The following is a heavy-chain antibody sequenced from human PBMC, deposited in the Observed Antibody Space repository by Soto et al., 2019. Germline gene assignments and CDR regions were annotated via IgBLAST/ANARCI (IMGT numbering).Heavy chain of an antibody. CDR3: ATRMTTANY. V-gene: IGHV3-66*01. CDR2: IYSGGGT. J-gene: IGHJ4*02. D-gene: IGHD4-17*01. CDR1: LFIVSDNY. Sequence: EVRLVQSGGGLVQPGGSLRLSCAASLFIVSDNYMSWVRQAPGKGLEWVSLIYSGGGTDYAESVKGRFNLSRDNSKNTLYLQMNSLKAEDTGIYYCATRMTTANYWGQGTVVTVSS.